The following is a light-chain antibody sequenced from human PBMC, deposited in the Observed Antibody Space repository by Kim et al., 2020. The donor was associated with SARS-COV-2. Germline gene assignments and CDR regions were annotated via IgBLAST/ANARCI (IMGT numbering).Light chain of an antibody. V-gene: IGLV3-19*01. CDR3: NSRARSGIHPWV. CDR2: GKS. CDR1: SPRCYH. J-gene: IGLJ3*02. Sequence: LGKTVRLPLQRDSPRCYHASLYQRKAGQAPVLVIFGKSSRPSGIPDRFSGSSSGNTASLTITGAQAEDDADYCCNSRARSGIHPWVFGGGTQLTVL.